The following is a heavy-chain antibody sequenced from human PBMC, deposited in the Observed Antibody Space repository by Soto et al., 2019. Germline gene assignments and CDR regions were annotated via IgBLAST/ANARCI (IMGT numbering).Heavy chain of an antibody. D-gene: IGHD4-17*01. Sequence: SETLSLTCSVSGASINSYYWSWIRQPPGKGLEWIGCIYYSGNTNYNPSLKSRVTISVDTSRNQFSLNLSSVTAADTAVYYCARGIKYGDYSRWFDPWGPGTLVTVSS. CDR1: GASINSYY. CDR2: IYYSGNT. V-gene: IGHV4-59*01. CDR3: ARGIKYGDYSRWFDP. J-gene: IGHJ5*02.